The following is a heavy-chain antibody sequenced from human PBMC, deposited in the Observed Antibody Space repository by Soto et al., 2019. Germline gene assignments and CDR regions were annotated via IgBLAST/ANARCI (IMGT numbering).Heavy chain of an antibody. Sequence: PSETLSLTFTVSGGSISRGGYYWSWIRQHPGKGLEWIGYIYYSGSTYYNPSLKSRVTISVDTSKNQFSLKLSSVTAADTAVYYCEREISSSRYDDWCQGTLVTVA. CDR2: IYYSGST. CDR3: EREISSSRYDD. J-gene: IGHJ4*02. V-gene: IGHV4-31*03. D-gene: IGHD6-13*01. CDR1: GGSISRGGYY.